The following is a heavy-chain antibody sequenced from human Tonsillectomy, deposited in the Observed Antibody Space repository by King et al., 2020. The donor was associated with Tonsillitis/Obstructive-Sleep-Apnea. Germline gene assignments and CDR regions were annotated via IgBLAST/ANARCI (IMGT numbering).Heavy chain of an antibody. Sequence: VQLVESGGGVVQPGRSLRLSCAASGFTFSNYAVHWVRQAPGKGLEWVAIISYDGTNKYYADSVKGRFTIFRDNSKNTLFLQMNTLRPDDTAVYYCAKGVNDMMPVFDYWGQGTLVTVSS. CDR2: ISYDGTNK. V-gene: IGHV3-30-3*02. CDR1: GFTFSNYA. CDR3: AKGVNDMMPVFDY. J-gene: IGHJ4*02. D-gene: IGHD3-16*01.